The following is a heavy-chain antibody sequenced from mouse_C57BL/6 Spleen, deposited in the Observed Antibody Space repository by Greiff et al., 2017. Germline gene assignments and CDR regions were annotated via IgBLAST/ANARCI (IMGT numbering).Heavy chain of an antibody. CDR2: IHPNSGST. Sequence: QVQLQQPGAELVKPGASVKLSCKASGYTFTSYWMHWVKQRPGQGLEWIGMIHPNSGSTNYNEKFKSKATLTVDKSSSTAYMQLSSLTSEDSAVYYYAREITTVVGKAMDYWGQGTSVTVSS. J-gene: IGHJ4*01. D-gene: IGHD1-1*01. CDR3: AREITTVVGKAMDY. V-gene: IGHV1-64*01. CDR1: GYTFTSYW.